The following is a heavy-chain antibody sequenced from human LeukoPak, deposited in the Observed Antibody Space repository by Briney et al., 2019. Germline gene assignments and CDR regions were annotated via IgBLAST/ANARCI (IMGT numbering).Heavy chain of an antibody. D-gene: IGHD3-3*01. CDR3: ARGGSVLRFLEWLLSFDY. V-gene: IGHV4-34*01. CDR2: INHSENT. Sequence: MTAETLSLTCGVYGRPYSGYHWSWIRQPPGEGVEGIGEINHSENTHYNPSLKSRVTISVDTSKNQFSLKLSSVTAADTAVYYCARGGSVLRFLEWLLSFDYWGQGTLVTVSS. J-gene: IGHJ4*02. CDR1: GRPYSGYH.